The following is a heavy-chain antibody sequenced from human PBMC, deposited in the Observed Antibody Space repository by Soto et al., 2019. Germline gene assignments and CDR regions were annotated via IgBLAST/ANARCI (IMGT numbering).Heavy chain of an antibody. CDR2: IYHSRTT. D-gene: IGHD4-17*01. V-gene: IGHV4-4*02. J-gene: IGHJ3*01. Sequence: SETLSLTCAVSGGTITSNNWWSWVRQPPGKGLEWIGEIYHSRTTNYNPSPQSRVIMSVDTSKNQFSLNLYSVTAADTVLYYCARAGDSSLTGTFDVWGRGTMVTVSS. CDR3: ARAGDSSLTGTFDV. CDR1: GGTITSNNW.